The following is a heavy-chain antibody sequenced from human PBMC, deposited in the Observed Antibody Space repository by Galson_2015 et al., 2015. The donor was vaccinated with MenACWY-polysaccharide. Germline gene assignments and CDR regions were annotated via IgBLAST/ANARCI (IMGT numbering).Heavy chain of an antibody. CDR3: ARGFCSGGTCLRWDDAFDF. V-gene: IGHV3-74*03. J-gene: IGHJ3*01. Sequence: SLRLSCAASGFSISAYWLHWVRQVPGKGLMWVSRLNSDGSSATYADSVGGRLTFSRDNAKNTVYLQLNSLRVEDTAVYYCARGFCSGGTCLRWDDAFDFRGQGTMVIVSS. CDR2: LNSDGSSA. CDR1: GFSISAYW. D-gene: IGHD2-15*01.